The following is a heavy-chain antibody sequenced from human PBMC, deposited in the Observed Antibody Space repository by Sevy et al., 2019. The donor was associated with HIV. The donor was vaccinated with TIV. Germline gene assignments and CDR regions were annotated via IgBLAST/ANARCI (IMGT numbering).Heavy chain of an antibody. Sequence: GGSLRLSCAASGFSVSNNYLSWVRQAPGKGLEWVSAIYSCGNTYYADSVKGRLTISRDNSKNTVYLQMNGLRAKDTAVYYCARETVSGYNLWGQGTLVTVSS. D-gene: IGHD5-12*01. CDR2: IYSCGNT. V-gene: IGHV3-66*03. J-gene: IGHJ4*02. CDR3: ARETVSGYNL. CDR1: GFSVSNNY.